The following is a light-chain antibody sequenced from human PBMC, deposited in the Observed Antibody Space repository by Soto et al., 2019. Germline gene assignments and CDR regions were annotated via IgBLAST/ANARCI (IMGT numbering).Light chain of an antibody. V-gene: IGKV1-39*01. CDR1: QTISNF. CDR3: QASFSTPWT. J-gene: IGKJ1*01. CDR2: DAS. Sequence: DIQMPQSPSSLSASVGDRVTLTCRASQTISNFLNWYQQKKGNAPKLLIYDASNFHSGVPSRFSVSGSGTDFTLTISSLQPEDCATYFCQASFSTPWTFGQGTKVELK.